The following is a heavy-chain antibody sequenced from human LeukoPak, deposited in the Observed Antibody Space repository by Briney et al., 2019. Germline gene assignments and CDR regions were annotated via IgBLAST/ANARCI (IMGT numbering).Heavy chain of an antibody. V-gene: IGHV3-30-3*01. D-gene: IGHD6-19*01. Sequence: PGGSLRLSCAASGFTFSSYAMHWVRQAPGKGLEWVAVISYDGSNKYYADSVKGRFTISRDNSKNTLYLQMNSLRAEDTAVYYRARDRYSSGWYGAYWGQGTLVTVSS. J-gene: IGHJ4*02. CDR1: GFTFSSYA. CDR2: ISYDGSNK. CDR3: ARDRYSSGWYGAY.